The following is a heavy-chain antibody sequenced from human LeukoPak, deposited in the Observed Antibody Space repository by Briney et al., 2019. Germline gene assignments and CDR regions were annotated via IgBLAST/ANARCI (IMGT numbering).Heavy chain of an antibody. D-gene: IGHD2-15*01. V-gene: IGHV1-8*03. CDR1: GYTFTSYD. CDR2: MNPNSGNT. CDR3: ARGRYCSGGSCYSENFDY. Sequence: ASVKVSCKASGYTFTSYDINWVRQATGQGLEWMGWMNPNSGNTGYAQKFQGRVTITRNTSISTAYMELSSLRSEDTAVYYCARGRYCSGGSCYSENFDYWGQGTLVTVSS. J-gene: IGHJ4*02.